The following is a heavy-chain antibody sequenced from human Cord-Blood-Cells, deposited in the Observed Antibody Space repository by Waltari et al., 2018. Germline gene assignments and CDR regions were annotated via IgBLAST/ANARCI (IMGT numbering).Heavy chain of an antibody. CDR3: AREGGDFWSGYYFHYYYGMDV. D-gene: IGHD3-3*01. V-gene: IGHV4-59*01. CDR1: GGSISSYY. J-gene: IGHJ6*02. Sequence: QVQLQESGPGLVKPSETLSLTCTVSGGSISSYYWSWIRQPPGQGLEWIGYIYYSGSTNYNPSLKSRVTISVDTSKNQFSLKLSSVTAADTAVYYCAREGGDFWSGYYFHYYYGMDVWGQGTTVTVSS. CDR2: IYYSGST.